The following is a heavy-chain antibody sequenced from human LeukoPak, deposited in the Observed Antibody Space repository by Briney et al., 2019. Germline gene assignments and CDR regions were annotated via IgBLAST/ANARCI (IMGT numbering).Heavy chain of an antibody. J-gene: IGHJ4*02. Sequence: PSETLSLTCTVSGGSISSGDYYWSWIRQPPGKALQWIGSMFHDGTTYYGSPSLKGRATISVDMSQNQVSLKLNSVTAADTAVYYCAIDTSGIIFDYWGQGILVTVAS. D-gene: IGHD6-19*01. CDR1: GGSISSGDYY. CDR2: MFHDGTT. V-gene: IGHV4-30-4*01. CDR3: AIDTSGIIFDY.